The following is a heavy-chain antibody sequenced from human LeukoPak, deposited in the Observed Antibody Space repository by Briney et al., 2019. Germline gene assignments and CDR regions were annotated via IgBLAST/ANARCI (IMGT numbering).Heavy chain of an antibody. Sequence: PSETLSLTCTVSGGSISSGGYYWSWIRQHPGKGLEWIGYIYYSGSTYYNPSLKSRVTISVDTSKNQFSLKLSSVTAADTAVYYCARGPVPAAPDYWGQGTLVTVSS. CDR1: GGSISSGGYY. CDR3: ARGPVPAAPDY. D-gene: IGHD2-2*01. J-gene: IGHJ4*02. V-gene: IGHV4-31*03. CDR2: IYYSGST.